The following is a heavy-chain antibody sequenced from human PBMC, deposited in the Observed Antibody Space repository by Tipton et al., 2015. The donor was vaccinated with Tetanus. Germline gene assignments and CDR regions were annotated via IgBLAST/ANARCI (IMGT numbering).Heavy chain of an antibody. J-gene: IGHJ3*02. CDR2: IYTSGST. CDR3: ARDVWRYYDSSGYQDHDAFDI. D-gene: IGHD3-22*01. Sequence: TLSLTCTVSGGSISTYYWSWIRQPAGKGLEWIGRIYTSGSTNYNPSLKRRVTMSVDTSNTQFSLKLSSVTAAVTAVYYCARDVWRYYDSSGYQDHDAFDIWGQGAMVTVSS. V-gene: IGHV4-4*07. CDR1: GGSISTYY.